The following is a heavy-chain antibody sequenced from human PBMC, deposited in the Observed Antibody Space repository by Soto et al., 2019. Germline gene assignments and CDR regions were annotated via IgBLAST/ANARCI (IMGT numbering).Heavy chain of an antibody. J-gene: IGHJ6*02. CDR3: ARAYSGQLYYYYGMDV. V-gene: IGHV1-69*13. CDR1: GGTFSSYA. Sequence: GASVKVSCKASGGTFSSYAISWVRQAPGQGLEWMGGIIPIFGTANYAQKFQGRVTITADESTSTAYMELSNLRSEDTAVYYCARAYSGQLYYYYGMDVWGQGTTVTVSS. D-gene: IGHD1-26*01. CDR2: IIPIFGTA.